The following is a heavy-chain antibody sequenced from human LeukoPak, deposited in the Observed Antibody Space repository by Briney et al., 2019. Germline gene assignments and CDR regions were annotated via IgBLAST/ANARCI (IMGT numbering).Heavy chain of an antibody. CDR1: GGTFSSYA. CDR2: IIPIFGTA. V-gene: IGHV1-69*06. D-gene: IGHD1-26*01. J-gene: IGHJ4*02. CDR3: ARSITRGSHFDY. Sequence: SVTVSCKASGGTFSSYAISWVRQAPGQGLEWMGGIIPIFGTANYAQKFQGRVTITADKSTSTAYMELSSLRSEDTAVYYCARSITRGSHFDYWGQGTLVTVSS.